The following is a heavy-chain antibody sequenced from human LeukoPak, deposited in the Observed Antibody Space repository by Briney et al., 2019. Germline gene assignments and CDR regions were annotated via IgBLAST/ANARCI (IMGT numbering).Heavy chain of an antibody. CDR3: ARGLPPAY. V-gene: IGHV4-34*01. CDR2: INHSGSS. D-gene: IGHD2-2*01. CDR1: GGSFSGYY. Sequence: PETLSLTCAVYGGSFSGYYWSWIRQPPGKGLEWIGEINHSGSSNYNPSLKSRVTISVDTSKNQFSLRLSSVTAADTAVFYCARGLPPAYWGQGTLVTVSS. J-gene: IGHJ4*02.